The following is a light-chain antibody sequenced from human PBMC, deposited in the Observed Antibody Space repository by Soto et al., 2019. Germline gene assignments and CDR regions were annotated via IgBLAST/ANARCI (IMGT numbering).Light chain of an antibody. CDR3: QHYDEWPLT. CDR1: QSLSSSY. J-gene: IGKJ1*01. Sequence: EIVLTQSPGTLSLSPGERATLSCRASQSLSSSYLVWYQQKPGQAPRLLIYGASSRATGIPDRLSGSGSGTDFTLTISRLEPEDFAVYYCQHYDEWPLTFGQGTKVDIK. V-gene: IGKV3-20*01. CDR2: GAS.